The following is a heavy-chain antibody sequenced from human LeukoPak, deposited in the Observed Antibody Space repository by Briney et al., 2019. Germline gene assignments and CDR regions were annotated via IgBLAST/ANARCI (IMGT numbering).Heavy chain of an antibody. Sequence: GESLKISCKGSGYSFTSSWISWVRQMPGKGLEWMGRIDPSDSYTSYSPSFQGHVTISADKSISTAYLQWNSLKASDTAMYYCARILKPSYYYYGMDVWGQGTTVTVSS. V-gene: IGHV5-10-1*01. J-gene: IGHJ6*02. CDR1: GYSFTSSW. CDR2: IDPSDSYT. CDR3: ARILKPSYYYYGMDV.